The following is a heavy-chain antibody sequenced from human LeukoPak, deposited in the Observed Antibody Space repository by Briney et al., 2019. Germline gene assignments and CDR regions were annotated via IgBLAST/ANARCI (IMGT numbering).Heavy chain of an antibody. J-gene: IGHJ5*02. CDR3: ARDPPYSLGFDP. D-gene: IGHD2-21*01. CDR2: IIPIFGTA. CDR1: GGTFSSYA. Sequence: GASVKVFCKASGGTFSSYAISWVRQAPGQGLEWMGGIIPIFGTANYAQKFQGRVTITTDESTSTAYMELSSLRSEDTAVYYCARDPPYSLGFDPWGQRTLVTDSP. V-gene: IGHV1-69*05.